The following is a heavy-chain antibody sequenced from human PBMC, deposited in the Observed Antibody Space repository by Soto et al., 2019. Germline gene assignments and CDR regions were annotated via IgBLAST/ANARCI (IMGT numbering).Heavy chain of an antibody. D-gene: IGHD1-1*01. CDR2: INSDGSGT. V-gene: IGHV3-74*01. Sequence: PWGSMRLSCAASGFTVWSYWMHWVRQAPGKGLVWVSRINSDGSGTSYADSVKGRFTISRDNAKNTLYLQMNSLRAEDTAVYYCARERGNWNSEVYFDYWGQGSQVTVSS. CDR1: GFTVWSYW. J-gene: IGHJ4*02. CDR3: ARERGNWNSEVYFDY.